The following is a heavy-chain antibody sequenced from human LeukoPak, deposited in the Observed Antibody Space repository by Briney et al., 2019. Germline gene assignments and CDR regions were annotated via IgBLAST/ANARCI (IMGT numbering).Heavy chain of an antibody. J-gene: IGHJ6*03. CDR1: GFTFSSYA. V-gene: IGHV3-23*01. Sequence: GGSLRLSCAASGFTFSSYAMSWVRQAPGKGLEWVSAISGSGGSTYYADSVKGRFTISRDNSKNTLYLQMNSLRAEDTAVYYCAKASSSGYYYYYMDVWGKGTTVTVSS. CDR2: ISGSGGST. D-gene: IGHD6-13*01. CDR3: AKASSSGYYYYYMDV.